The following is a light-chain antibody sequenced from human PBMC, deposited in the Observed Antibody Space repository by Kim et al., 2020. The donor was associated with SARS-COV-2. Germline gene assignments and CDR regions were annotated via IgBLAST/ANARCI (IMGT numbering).Light chain of an antibody. J-gene: IGKJ1*01. CDR3: MQTLQTPLT. CDR2: LGS. CDR1: QSLLHSSGYDY. V-gene: IGKV2-28*01. Sequence: PASISCRSSQSLLHSSGYDYLYWYLQKPGQSPQLLIYLGSNRASGVPDRFSGSGSRTEFTLKISRVEAEDVGVYYCMQTLQTPLTFGQGTKVDIK.